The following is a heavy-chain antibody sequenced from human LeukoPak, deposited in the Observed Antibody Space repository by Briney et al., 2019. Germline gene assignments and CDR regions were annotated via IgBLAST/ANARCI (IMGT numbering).Heavy chain of an antibody. Sequence: GGSLRLSCAASGFTFSSYWMHWVRQAPGKGLVWVSRINSDGISTSYADSVKGRFTISRDNAKNTMYLQMNSLRAEDTAVYYCARALYCSGGSCYSRPFDYWGQGTLVTVSS. J-gene: IGHJ4*02. CDR2: INSDGIST. CDR1: GFTFSSYW. V-gene: IGHV3-74*01. CDR3: ARALYCSGGSCYSRPFDY. D-gene: IGHD2-15*01.